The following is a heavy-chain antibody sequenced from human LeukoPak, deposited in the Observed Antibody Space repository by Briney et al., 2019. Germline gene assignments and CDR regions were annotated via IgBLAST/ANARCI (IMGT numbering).Heavy chain of an antibody. CDR3: AVSPKVVEV. Sequence: GGSLRLSCAASGFTFSSYVMSWVRQAPGKGLEWVSAMSDSGGNTYYADSVKGRFTISRDNSKNTLYLQMNSLRAEDTAIYYCAVSPKVVEVWGKGTTVTVSS. D-gene: IGHD2-2*01. CDR2: MSDSGGNT. J-gene: IGHJ6*04. CDR1: GFTFSSYV. V-gene: IGHV3-23*01.